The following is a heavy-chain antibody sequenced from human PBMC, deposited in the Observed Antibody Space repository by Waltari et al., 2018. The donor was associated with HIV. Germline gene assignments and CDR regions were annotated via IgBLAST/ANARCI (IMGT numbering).Heavy chain of an antibody. J-gene: IGHJ6*02. CDR3: ARDRVVVVPAAMDV. CDR1: GFTFRHYH. V-gene: IGHV3-11*04. Sequence: QLQLVESGGGLVKPGGYLKLSCAAHGFTFRHYHMSWIRQAPGKGLESVAYISGSGSAIYYADSVKGRFTISRDNAKNSLYLQMSSLRAEDTAVYYCARDRVVVVPAAMDVWGQGTTVTVSS. D-gene: IGHD2-2*01. CDR2: ISGSGSAI.